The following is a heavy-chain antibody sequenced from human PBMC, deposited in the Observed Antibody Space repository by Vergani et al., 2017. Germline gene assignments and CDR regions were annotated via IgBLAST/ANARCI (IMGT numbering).Heavy chain of an antibody. CDR3: AKHFRGWGIDS. Sequence: QVQLVESGGGVVQRGGSLILSCASSGFTLGNYDMQWIRQGPGKGLEFVAFVQFDGSNKYYADSVKGRFTLSRDFSKNTLYLQMNSLRTDDTATYYCAKHFRGWGIDSWGKGTQVIVSS. CDR2: VQFDGSNK. V-gene: IGHV3-30*02. J-gene: IGHJ4*02. D-gene: IGHD3-16*01. CDR1: GFTLGNYD.